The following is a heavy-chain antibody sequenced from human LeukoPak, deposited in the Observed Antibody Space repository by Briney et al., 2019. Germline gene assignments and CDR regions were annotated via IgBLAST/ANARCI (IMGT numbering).Heavy chain of an antibody. CDR3: ARARYSSGGYFDY. V-gene: IGHV3-48*01. J-gene: IGHJ4*02. Sequence: GGSLRLSCAASGFTFINYNINWVRQAPGKGLEWVSYISSSSSTMYYADSVKGRFTISRDNAKNSLYLQMNSLRAEDTAVYYCARARYSSGGYFDYWGQGNLFTVSS. CDR2: ISSSSSTM. CDR1: GFTFINYN. D-gene: IGHD6-19*01.